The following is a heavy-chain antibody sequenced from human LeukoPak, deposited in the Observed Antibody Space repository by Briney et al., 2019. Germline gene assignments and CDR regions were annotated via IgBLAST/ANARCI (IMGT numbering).Heavy chain of an antibody. CDR3: ATRLYSSSWKTFDY. J-gene: IGHJ4*02. Sequence: ASVKVSCKVSGYTLTELSMHWVRQAPGKGLEWMGGFDPEDGETIYAQKFQGRVTMTEDTSTDTAYMELSSLRSEDTAVYYCATRLYSSSWKTFDYWGQGTLVTVSS. CDR2: FDPEDGET. CDR1: GYTLTELS. D-gene: IGHD6-13*01. V-gene: IGHV1-24*01.